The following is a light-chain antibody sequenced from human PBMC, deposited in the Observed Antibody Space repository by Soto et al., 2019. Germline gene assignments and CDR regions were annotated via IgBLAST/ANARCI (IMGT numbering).Light chain of an antibody. CDR3: AAWDDSLNGRV. CDR1: SSDVGGYDY. Sequence: QSALTQPPSASGSPGRSVTISCTGTSSDVGGYDYVSWFQQHPGKAPKLIIYEVTKRPSGVPDRFSASKSGNTASLTVSGLQADDEADYYCAAWDDSLNGRVFGTGTKVTVL. J-gene: IGLJ1*01. V-gene: IGLV2-8*01. CDR2: EVT.